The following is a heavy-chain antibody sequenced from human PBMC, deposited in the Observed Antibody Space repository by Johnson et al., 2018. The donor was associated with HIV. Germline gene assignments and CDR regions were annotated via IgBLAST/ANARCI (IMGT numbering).Heavy chain of an antibody. CDR1: GFTFSSYW. CDR2: IKQDGSEK. V-gene: IGHV3-7*05. Sequence: VQLVESGGGLVQPGGSLRLSCAASGFTFSSYWMSWVRQSPGKGLEWVANIKQDGSEKYYVDSVKGRFTISRDNAKNSLYLQTNSLRAEDTAVHYCALEAVRSTDAFDIWGQGTMVIVSS. D-gene: IGHD3-10*01. J-gene: IGHJ3*02. CDR3: ALEAVRSTDAFDI.